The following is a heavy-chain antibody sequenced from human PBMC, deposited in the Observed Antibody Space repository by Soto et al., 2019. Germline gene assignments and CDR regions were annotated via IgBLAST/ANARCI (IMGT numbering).Heavy chain of an antibody. D-gene: IGHD3-22*01. CDR1: GFTFSSYG. CDR3: ARGSISYYYDSSGSPEFDP. CDR2: IWYDGSNK. V-gene: IGHV3-33*01. Sequence: QVPLVESGGGVVQPGRSLRLSCAASGFTFSSYGMHWVRQAPGKGLEWVAVIWYDGSNKYYADSVKGRFTISRDNSKNTLYLQMNSLRAEDTAVYYCARGSISYYYDSSGSPEFDPWGQGTLVTVSS. J-gene: IGHJ5*02.